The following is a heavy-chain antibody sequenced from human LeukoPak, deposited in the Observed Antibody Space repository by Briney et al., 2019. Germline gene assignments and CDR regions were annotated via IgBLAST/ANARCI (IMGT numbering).Heavy chain of an antibody. CDR2: ISSSSSYI. Sequence: GGSLRLSCAASGFTFSSYSMNWVRQAPGKGLEWVSSISSSSSYIYYADSVKGRFTISRDNAKNSLYLQMNSLRAEDTAVYYCARGLDPACSSTSCYFTGPRDPGGGYYYYYYGMDVWGKGTTVTVSS. V-gene: IGHV3-21*01. CDR1: GFTFSSYS. D-gene: IGHD2-2*01. CDR3: ARGLDPACSSTSCYFTGPRDPGGGYYYYYYGMDV. J-gene: IGHJ6*04.